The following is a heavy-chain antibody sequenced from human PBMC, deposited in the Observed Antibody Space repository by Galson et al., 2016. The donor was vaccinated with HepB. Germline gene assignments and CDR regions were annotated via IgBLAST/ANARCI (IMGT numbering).Heavy chain of an antibody. CDR1: GFTFSSYP. CDR3: AKLTSAWYEDY. V-gene: IGHV3-23*01. J-gene: IGHJ4*02. CDR2: ISGSGGST. D-gene: IGHD6-19*01. Sequence: SLRLSCAASGFTFSSYPMSWVRQAPGKGLEWVSGISGSGGSTYYADSVKGRFTISRDNSKNTLYLQMKSLSAEDTAVFYCAKLTSAWYEDYWGQGTLVTVSS.